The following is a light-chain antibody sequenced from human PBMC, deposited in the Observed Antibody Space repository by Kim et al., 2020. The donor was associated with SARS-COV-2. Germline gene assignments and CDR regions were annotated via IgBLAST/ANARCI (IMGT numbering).Light chain of an antibody. V-gene: IGKV3-20*01. CDR3: QQYGSSPRT. J-gene: IGKJ1*01. Sequence: FLTQSPGTLSLSPGERATLSCRASQSVSSSYLAWYQQKPGQAPRLLIYGASSRATGIPDRFSGSGSGTDFTLTISRLEPEDFAVYYCQQYGSSPRTFGQGTKVEIK. CDR2: GAS. CDR1: QSVSSSY.